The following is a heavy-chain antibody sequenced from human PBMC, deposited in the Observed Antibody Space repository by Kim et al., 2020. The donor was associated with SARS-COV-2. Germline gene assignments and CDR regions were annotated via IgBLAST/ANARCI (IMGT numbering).Heavy chain of an antibody. Sequence: YVDSVKGQFAISRDNAKNSLYLQMNSLRAEDTAVYYCARGHYDSSPGFFDFWGQGTLVTVSS. D-gene: IGHD3-22*01. V-gene: IGHV3-7*01. J-gene: IGHJ4*02. CDR3: ARGHYDSSPGFFDF.